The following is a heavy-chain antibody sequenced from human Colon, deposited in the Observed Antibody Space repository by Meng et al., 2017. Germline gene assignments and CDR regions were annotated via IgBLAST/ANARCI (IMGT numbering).Heavy chain of an antibody. CDR3: ARDRVPGKY. D-gene: IGHD1-14*01. CDR1: GGSVSRGTDY. CDR2: IYYSGTT. Sequence: LRESRAGPVSLSRTLSLSCTGSGGSVSRGTDYWGWIRQRPGSGLEWVGCIYYSGTTNYNPSLKSRVTISVDTSKNQFSLKLSSVTPADTAVYFCARDRVPGKYWGQGTLVTVSS. J-gene: IGHJ4*02. V-gene: IGHV4-61*01.